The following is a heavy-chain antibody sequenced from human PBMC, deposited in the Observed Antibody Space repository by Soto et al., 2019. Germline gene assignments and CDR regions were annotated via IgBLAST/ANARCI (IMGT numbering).Heavy chain of an antibody. CDR1: GFTFSSYG. Sequence: QVQLVESGGGVVQPGRSLRLSCAASGFTFSSYGMHWVRQAPGKGLEWVAVIWYDGSKKYYADSVKGRFTISRDNSKNPLYLQMNSLRAEDTAVYYCARDGQQLVYYHYYGMDVWGQGTTVTVSS. V-gene: IGHV3-33*01. CDR2: IWYDGSKK. J-gene: IGHJ6*02. CDR3: ARDGQQLVYYHYYGMDV. D-gene: IGHD6-13*01.